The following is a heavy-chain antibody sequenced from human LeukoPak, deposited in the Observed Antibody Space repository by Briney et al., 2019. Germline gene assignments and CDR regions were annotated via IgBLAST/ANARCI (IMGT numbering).Heavy chain of an antibody. D-gene: IGHD5-18*01. CDR1: GFTFSSYA. CDR3: AKDGGYSYGALDY. J-gene: IGHJ4*02. CDR2: ISGGSGST. Sequence: GGSLRLSCAASGFTFSSYAMTWVRQAPGKGLEWVSVISGGSGSTNYADSVKGRFTISRDNSKNTLHLQMNSLRVEDTAIYYCAKDGGYSYGALDYWGQGTLVTVSS. V-gene: IGHV3-23*01.